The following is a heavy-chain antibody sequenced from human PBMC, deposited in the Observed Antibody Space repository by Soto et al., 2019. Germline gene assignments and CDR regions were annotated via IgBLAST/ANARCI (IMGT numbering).Heavy chain of an antibody. Sequence: SQTLSLTCAISGDSVSSNSAAWNWIRQSPSRGLEWLGRTYYRSKWYNDYAVSVKSRITINPDTSKNQFSLQLNSVTPEDTAVYYCARVGAQYSSSWYEGVYYYYGMDVWGQGTTVTSP. V-gene: IGHV6-1*01. CDR3: ARVGAQYSSSWYEGVYYYYGMDV. D-gene: IGHD6-13*01. CDR1: GDSVSSNSAA. CDR2: TYYRSKWYN. J-gene: IGHJ6*02.